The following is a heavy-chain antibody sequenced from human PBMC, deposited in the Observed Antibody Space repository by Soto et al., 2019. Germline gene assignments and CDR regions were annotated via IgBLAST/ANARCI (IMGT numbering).Heavy chain of an antibody. J-gene: IGHJ4*02. D-gene: IGHD3-10*01. CDR2: IDPQSGGT. CDR1: GYPFTTYY. Sequence: HVQLVQSGTEVKKPGASVRVSCMVSGYPFTTYYIHWMRQAPGQGLEWMGWIDPQSGGTVYEQKCQGRVTMTRDTSISTVYMDLSGLTSDDTALYYCATDDYGIFPYWGQGSLVTVSS. CDR3: ATDDYGIFPY. V-gene: IGHV1-2*02.